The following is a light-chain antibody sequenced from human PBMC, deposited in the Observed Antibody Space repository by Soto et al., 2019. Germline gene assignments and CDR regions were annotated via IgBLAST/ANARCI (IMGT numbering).Light chain of an antibody. CDR3: SSYTSSSTLG. CDR1: SSDVGGYNY. Sequence: QSVLTQPASVSGSPGQSITISCTGTSSDVGGYNYVSWYQQHPGKAHKLMIYDVSNRPSGVSNRFSGSKSGNTASLTISVLQAEDEADYYCSSYTSSSTLGFGTGTKVTVL. J-gene: IGLJ1*01. V-gene: IGLV2-14*01. CDR2: DVS.